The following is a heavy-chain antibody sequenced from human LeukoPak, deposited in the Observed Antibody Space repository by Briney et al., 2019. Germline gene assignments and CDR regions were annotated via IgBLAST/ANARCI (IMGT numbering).Heavy chain of an antibody. CDR3: AKGFRIAMTGSPDY. D-gene: IGHD6-19*01. CDR1: GLTFSSHW. CDR2: ISGSGGST. V-gene: IGHV3-23*01. Sequence: GGSLRLSCAASGLTFSSHWMHWVRQAPGKGLEWVSAISGSGGSTYYVDSVKGRFTISRDNSKNTLYLQMNSLRAEDTAVYFCAKGFRIAMTGSPDYWGQGTLVTVSP. J-gene: IGHJ4*02.